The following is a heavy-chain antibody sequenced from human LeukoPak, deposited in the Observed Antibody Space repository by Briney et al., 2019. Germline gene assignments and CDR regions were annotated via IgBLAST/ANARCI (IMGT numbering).Heavy chain of an antibody. CDR3: ARPPGPRGY. D-gene: IGHD3-10*01. J-gene: IGHJ4*02. CDR2: IIPILGIA. Sequence: SVKVSCRASGGTFSSYAISWVRQAPGQGLEWMGRIIPILGIANYAQKFQGRVTITADKSTSTAYMELSSLRSEDTAVYYCARPPGPRGYWGQGTLVTVSS. CDR1: GGTFSSYA. V-gene: IGHV1-69*04.